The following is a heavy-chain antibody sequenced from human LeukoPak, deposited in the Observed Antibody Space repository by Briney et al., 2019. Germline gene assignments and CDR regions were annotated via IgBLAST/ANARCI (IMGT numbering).Heavy chain of an antibody. CDR2: TYYSGST. D-gene: IGHD3-22*01. CDR1: GGSISSYY. Sequence: SETLSLTCTVSGGSISSYYWSWIRQPPGRGLEWIGYTYYSGSTNYNPSLKSRVTISVDTSKNQFSLKLSSVTAADTAVYYCARHSSGYYFDYWGQGTLVTVSS. CDR3: ARHSSGYYFDY. J-gene: IGHJ4*02. V-gene: IGHV4-59*08.